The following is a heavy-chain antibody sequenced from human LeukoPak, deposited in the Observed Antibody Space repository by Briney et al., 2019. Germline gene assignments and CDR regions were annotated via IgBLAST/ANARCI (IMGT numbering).Heavy chain of an antibody. CDR1: GGSISTYY. CDR3: ARDRGDGYDYFWDY. Sequence: SETLSLTCAVSGGSISTYYWSWIRQPPGKGLEWIGYIYYTGSTNYNPSLKSRVTISVDTSKNQFSLKLSSVTAADTAVYYCARDRGDGYDYFWDYWGQGTLVTVSS. D-gene: IGHD5-12*01. V-gene: IGHV4-59*01. CDR2: IYYTGST. J-gene: IGHJ4*02.